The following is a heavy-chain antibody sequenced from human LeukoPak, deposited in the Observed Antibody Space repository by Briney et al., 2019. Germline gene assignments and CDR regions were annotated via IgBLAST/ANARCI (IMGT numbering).Heavy chain of an antibody. CDR3: ARESPMVRGVYDY. J-gene: IGHJ4*02. CDR1: GDTFTGYY. D-gene: IGHD3-10*01. CDR2: INPSGGST. Sequence: AASVNVSCKASGDTFTGYYMHWVRQAPGQGLEWMGWINPSGGSTSYAQKFQGRVTMTRDTSTSTVYMELSSLRSEDTAVYYCARESPMVRGVYDYWGQGTLVTVSS. V-gene: IGHV1-46*01.